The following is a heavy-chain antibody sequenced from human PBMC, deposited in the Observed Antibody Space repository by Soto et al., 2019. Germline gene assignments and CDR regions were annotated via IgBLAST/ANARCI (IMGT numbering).Heavy chain of an antibody. J-gene: IGHJ4*02. V-gene: IGHV3-23*01. CDR3: VFRVGRDY. D-gene: IGHD1-26*01. CDR1: GFTFSTYA. Sequence: EVQMLESGGGLLQPGGSLRLSCVASGFTFSTYATSWVRQAPGRGLEWVSAISSGGTNTYYAEYVKGRFTISRDNSKNKLYLQMNSLRAEDTAVYYCVFRVGRDYWGQGTLVTVSS. CDR2: ISSGGTNT.